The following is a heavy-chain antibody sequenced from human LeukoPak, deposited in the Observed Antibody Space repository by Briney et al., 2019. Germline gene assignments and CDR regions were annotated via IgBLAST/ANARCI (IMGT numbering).Heavy chain of an antibody. CDR1: GFTFSSYW. Sequence: GGSLRLSCAASGFTFSSYWMSWVRQAPGKGLEGVANIKQDGSEKYYVDSVKGRFTISRDNAKNSLYLQMNSLRAEDTAVYYCARENFWSGYYFFDYWGQGTLVTVSS. V-gene: IGHV3-7*01. J-gene: IGHJ4*02. CDR2: IKQDGSEK. CDR3: ARENFWSGYYFFDY. D-gene: IGHD3-3*01.